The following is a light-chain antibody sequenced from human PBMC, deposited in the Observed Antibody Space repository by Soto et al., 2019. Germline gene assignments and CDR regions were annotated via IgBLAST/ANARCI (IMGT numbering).Light chain of an antibody. CDR3: MQALQTRWT. CDR2: LGS. J-gene: IGKJ1*01. CDR1: QSLLHSNGYNY. Sequence: SVMTQSPLSLPVTPGEPASISCRSIQSLLHSNGYNYLDWYLQKPGQSPQLLIYLGSNRASGVPDRFSGSGAGTDFTLKSSRVEAEDVGVYYCMQALQTRWTFGQGTKVEIK. V-gene: IGKV2-28*01.